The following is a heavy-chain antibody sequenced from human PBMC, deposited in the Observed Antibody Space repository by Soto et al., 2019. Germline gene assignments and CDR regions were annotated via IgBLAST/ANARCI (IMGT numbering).Heavy chain of an antibody. Sequence: QVQLQESGPGLVKPSQTLSLTCTVSCGSISSAAYYWSWIRQHPGKGLEWIGYISHSGSTYYTPSLKSRVIISADTSKNQFSVNLTSVTAAYTAVYYCAREYTYGSNFFDCWGQGALVTVSS. CDR1: CGSISSAAYY. CDR3: AREYTYGSNFFDC. J-gene: IGHJ4*02. D-gene: IGHD5-18*01. CDR2: ISHSGST. V-gene: IGHV4-31*03.